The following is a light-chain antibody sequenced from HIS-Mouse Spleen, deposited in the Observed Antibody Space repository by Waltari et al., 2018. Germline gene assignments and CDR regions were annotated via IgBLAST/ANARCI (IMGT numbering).Light chain of an antibody. CDR3: QQYYSTPYT. CDR2: WAS. V-gene: IGKV4-1*01. J-gene: IGKJ2*01. CDR1: QSVLYSSNNKNH. Sequence: DIVMTQSPDSLAVSLGERATINCKSSQSVLYSSNNKNHLAWYKQKPGKPPKLLIYWASTRESGVPDRFSGSGSGTDFTLPISSLQAEDVAVYYCQQYYSTPYTFGQGTKLEIK.